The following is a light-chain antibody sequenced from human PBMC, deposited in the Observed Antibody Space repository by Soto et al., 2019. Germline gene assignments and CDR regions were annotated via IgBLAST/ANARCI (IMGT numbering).Light chain of an antibody. J-gene: IGKJ2*01. CDR1: QSVSSNY. CDR2: GAS. V-gene: IGKV3-20*01. CDR3: QQNGSSPYT. Sequence: EIVLTQSPGTLSLSPGERATLSCRASQSVSSNYLAWYQQKPGQAPRLLMYGASSRATAIPDRSSGSGSGTDFTLTISRLEPEDFAVYYCQQNGSSPYTFGQGTKLVIK.